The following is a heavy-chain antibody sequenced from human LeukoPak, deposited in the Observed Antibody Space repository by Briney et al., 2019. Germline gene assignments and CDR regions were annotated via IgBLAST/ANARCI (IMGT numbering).Heavy chain of an antibody. CDR2: IIPIFGTA. CDR3: ARGDSSGWYPNSYCYYYMDV. Sequence: GASVKVSCKASGGTFSSYTISWVRQAPGQGLEWMGRIIPIFGTANYAQKFQGRVTITTDESTSTAYMELSSLRSEDTAVYYCARGDSSGWYPNSYCYYYMDVWGKGTTVTVSS. CDR1: GGTFSSYT. J-gene: IGHJ6*03. D-gene: IGHD6-19*01. V-gene: IGHV1-69*05.